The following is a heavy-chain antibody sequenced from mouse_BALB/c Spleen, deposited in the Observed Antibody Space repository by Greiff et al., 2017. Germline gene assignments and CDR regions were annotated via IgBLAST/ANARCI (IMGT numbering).Heavy chain of an antibody. J-gene: IGHJ4*01. Sequence: QVQLQQSGAELAKPGASVKMSCKASGYTFTSYWMHWVKQRPGQGLEWIGYINPSTGYTEYNQKFKDKGTLTADKSSSTAYMQLSSLTSDDYAVYYCARFHSSGYLMDYWGQGTSVTVSS. CDR2: INPSTGYT. CDR3: ARFHSSGYLMDY. V-gene: IGHV1-7*01. D-gene: IGHD3-1*01. CDR1: GYTFTSYW.